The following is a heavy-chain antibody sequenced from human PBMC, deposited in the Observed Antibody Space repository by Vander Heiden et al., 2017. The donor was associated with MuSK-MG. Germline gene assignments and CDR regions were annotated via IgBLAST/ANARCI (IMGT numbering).Heavy chain of an antibody. CDR1: GRSFSGYY. J-gene: IGHJ6*02. CDR3: ARGEYTYARYYYHGLDV. CDR2: INDSGKT. Sequence: QVHLLQWGTGLLKPSETLSLTCSFFGRSFSGYYWTWIRQSPGKGLEWIGEINDSGKTNYNPSLESRVTISVDPSKNQFSLKLASVTAADTAVFFCARGEYTYARYYYHGLDVWGPGTAVTVSS. V-gene: IGHV4-34*01. D-gene: IGHD5-18*01.